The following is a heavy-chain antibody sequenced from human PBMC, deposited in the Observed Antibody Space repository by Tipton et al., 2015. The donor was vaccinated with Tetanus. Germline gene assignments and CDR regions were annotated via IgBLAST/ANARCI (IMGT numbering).Heavy chain of an antibody. Sequence: TLSLTCTASGVSISSGGYFWNWIRHRPGKGLEWIGYIYYSGSTFYNPSLKSRVTISVDTSKNQFSLKLSSVTAADTAIYYCAREVPAAGHFDSWGQGTLVTVSS. CDR2: IYYSGST. J-gene: IGHJ4*02. D-gene: IGHD2-2*01. CDR3: AREVPAAGHFDS. CDR1: GVSISSGGYF. V-gene: IGHV4-31*03.